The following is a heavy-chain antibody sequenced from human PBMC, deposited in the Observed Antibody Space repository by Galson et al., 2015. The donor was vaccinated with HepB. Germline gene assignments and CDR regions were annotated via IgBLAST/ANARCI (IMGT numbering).Heavy chain of an antibody. Sequence: SVKVSCKASGYTFTSYGISWVRQAPGQGLEWMGWISAYNGNTNYAQKLQGRVTMTTDTSTSTAYMELRSLRSDDTAVYYCARERGYSYGYEPLHFDYWGQGTLVTVSS. CDR2: ISAYNGNT. J-gene: IGHJ4*02. CDR1: GYTFTSYG. V-gene: IGHV1-18*04. CDR3: ARERGYSYGYEPLHFDY. D-gene: IGHD5-18*01.